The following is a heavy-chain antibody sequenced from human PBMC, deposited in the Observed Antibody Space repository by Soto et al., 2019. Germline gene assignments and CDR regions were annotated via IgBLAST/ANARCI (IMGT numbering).Heavy chain of an antibody. CDR3: TRGITLIRGVIPPGYYYGMDV. CDR2: FNPIFETA. J-gene: IGHJ6*02. D-gene: IGHD3-10*01. V-gene: IGHV1-69*01. Sequence: QVQLVQSGAEVKKPGSSVKVSCKASGGTFSSYAISWVRQAPGQGLEWMGGFNPIFETANYAQKFQGRVTITADESTNTAYMELSSLRSEDTAVYYCTRGITLIRGVIPPGYYYGMDVWGQGITVAVSS. CDR1: GGTFSSYA.